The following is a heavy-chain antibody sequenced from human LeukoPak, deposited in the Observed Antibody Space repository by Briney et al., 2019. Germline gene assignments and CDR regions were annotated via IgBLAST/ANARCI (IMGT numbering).Heavy chain of an antibody. V-gene: IGHV1-8*03. CDR2: MNPNSGNT. J-gene: IGHJ3*02. D-gene: IGHD1-26*01. Sequence: ASVKVSCKASGYTFTSYDINWVRQATGQGLEWMGWMNPNSGNTGYAQKFQGRVTITRNTSISTAYMELSSLRSEDTAVYYCARWVGIVGATGDAFDIWGQGTMVTVSS. CDR3: ARWVGIVGATGDAFDI. CDR1: GYTFTSYD.